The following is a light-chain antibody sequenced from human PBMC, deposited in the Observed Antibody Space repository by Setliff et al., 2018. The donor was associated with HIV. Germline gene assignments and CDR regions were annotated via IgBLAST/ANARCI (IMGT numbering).Light chain of an antibody. Sequence: QSALTQPASVFGSPGQSITISCTGTSSDVGGYNYVSWYQQHPGKAPKLMIYDVSNRPSGVSIRFSASKSGSTASLTVSGLQPEDEADYYCSSYTGSGTYVFGAGTKVTVL. CDR2: DVS. J-gene: IGLJ1*01. V-gene: IGLV2-14*03. CDR3: SSYTGSGTYV. CDR1: SSDVGGYNY.